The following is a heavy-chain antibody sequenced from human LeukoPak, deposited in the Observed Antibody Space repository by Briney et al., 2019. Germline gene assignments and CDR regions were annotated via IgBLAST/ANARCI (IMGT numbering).Heavy chain of an antibody. V-gene: IGHV3-49*04. CDR1: GFTFGDYA. CDR3: TSYSNYSNYYYYYGMDV. D-gene: IGHD4-11*01. CDR2: IRSKAYGGTT. J-gene: IGHJ6*02. Sequence: GGSLRLSCTASGFTFGDYAMSWVRQAPGKGLEWVGFIRSKAYGGTTEYAASVKGRFTISRDDSKSIAYLQMNSLKTEDTAVYYCTSYSNYSNYYYYYGMDVWGQGTTVTVS.